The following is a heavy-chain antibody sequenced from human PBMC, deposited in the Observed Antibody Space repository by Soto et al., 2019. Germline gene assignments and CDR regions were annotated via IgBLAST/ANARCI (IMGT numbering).Heavy chain of an antibody. J-gene: IGHJ6*02. CDR3: ANQKIRFSVAGTLYGLGV. D-gene: IGHD6-19*01. CDR1: GFVFSTYS. CDR2: ISSTSGTI. V-gene: IGHV3-48*02. Sequence: EGQLVESGGNLVRPGGSLRLSCEASGFVFSTYSMNWVRQAPGKGLEWISYISSTSGTIYYPDSVKGRFTIFRDNAKNSLFLQMNGLRDDDTAVYYCANQKIRFSVAGTLYGLGVWGQGTTVTVSS.